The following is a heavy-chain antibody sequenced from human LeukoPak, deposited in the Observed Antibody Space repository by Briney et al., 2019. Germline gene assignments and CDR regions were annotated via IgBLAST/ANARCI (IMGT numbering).Heavy chain of an antibody. CDR3: VKDRYDYDSGSQAN. J-gene: IGHJ4*02. CDR2: IIPILGIA. Sequence: SVKVSCKASGGTFSSYAISWVRQAPGQGLEWMGRIIPILGIANYAQKFQGRVTITADKSTSTAYMELSSLRVEDTAFYYCVKDRYDYDSGSQANWGRGILVTVSS. D-gene: IGHD3-22*01. CDR1: GGTFSSYA. V-gene: IGHV1-69*04.